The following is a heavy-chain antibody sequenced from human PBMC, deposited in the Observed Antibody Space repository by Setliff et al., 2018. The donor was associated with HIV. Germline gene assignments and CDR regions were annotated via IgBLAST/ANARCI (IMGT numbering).Heavy chain of an antibody. CDR2: INAGNGNA. D-gene: IGHD3-3*02. Sequence: ASVKVSCKASGYTFTTYALHWVRQAPGQRLEWMGWINAGNGNAKYAQKVQGRVTLTTDTSSSTVYMELRSLRSDDTAVYYCARDAWVEFLEWTFYGMDVWGQGTTVTVSS. V-gene: IGHV1-3*01. J-gene: IGHJ6*02. CDR3: ARDAWVEFLEWTFYGMDV. CDR1: GYTFTTYA.